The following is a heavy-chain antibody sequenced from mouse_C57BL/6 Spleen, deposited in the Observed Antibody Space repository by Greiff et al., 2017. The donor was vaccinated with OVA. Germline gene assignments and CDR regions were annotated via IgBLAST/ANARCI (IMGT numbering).Heavy chain of an antibody. V-gene: IGHV1-50*01. CDR3: ARRAGAWFAY. J-gene: IGHJ3*01. D-gene: IGHD3-3*01. CDR2: IDPSDSYT. CDR1: GYTFTSYW. Sequence: QVQLQQPGAELVKPGASVKLSCKASGYTFTSYWMQWVKQRPGQGLEWIGEIDPSDSYTNYNQKFKGKATLTVDTSSSTAYMHLSSLTSEDSAVYYCARRAGAWFAYWGQGTLVTVSA.